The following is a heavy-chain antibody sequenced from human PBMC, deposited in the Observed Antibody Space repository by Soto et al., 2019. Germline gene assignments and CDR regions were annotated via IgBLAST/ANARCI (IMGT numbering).Heavy chain of an antibody. Sequence: SETLSLTCAFSGASIVSGGWWSWVRQPPGKGLEWIAEIFHDGNTNYSPSLKSRVTISVDKSQNQFSLNVYSVTAADTAVYYCARHEGWTGPDQWGQGTLVTVSS. J-gene: IGHJ5*02. CDR3: ARHEGWTGPDQ. D-gene: IGHD2-8*02. CDR1: GASIVSGGW. V-gene: IGHV4-4*02. CDR2: IFHDGNT.